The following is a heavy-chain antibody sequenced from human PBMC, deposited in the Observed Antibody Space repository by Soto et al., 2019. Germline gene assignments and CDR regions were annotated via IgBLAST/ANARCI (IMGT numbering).Heavy chain of an antibody. Sequence: PGGSLRLSCAASGFTFSGSAMHWVRQASGKGLEWVGRIRSKANSYATAYAASVKGRFTISRDDSKNTAYLQMNSLKTEDTAVYYCTGAVAGKPYYYYYGMGVWGQGTTVTVSS. J-gene: IGHJ6*02. CDR2: IRSKANSYAT. D-gene: IGHD6-19*01. CDR1: GFTFSGSA. V-gene: IGHV3-73*01. CDR3: TGAVAGKPYYYYYGMGV.